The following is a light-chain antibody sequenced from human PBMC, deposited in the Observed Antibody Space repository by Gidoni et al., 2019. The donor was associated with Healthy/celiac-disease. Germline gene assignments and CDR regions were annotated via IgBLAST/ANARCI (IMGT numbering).Light chain of an antibody. CDR2: DAS. Sequence: EIVLTQSPATLSLSPGERATLSCRASKSVSSYLAWYQQKAGQAPRLLIYDASNRATDIPARFSGSGPGTDFTLTISSLEPEDFAVYYCQQRSNRALTFGGGTKVEIK. CDR3: QQRSNRALT. V-gene: IGKV3D-11*02. J-gene: IGKJ4*02. CDR1: KSVSSY.